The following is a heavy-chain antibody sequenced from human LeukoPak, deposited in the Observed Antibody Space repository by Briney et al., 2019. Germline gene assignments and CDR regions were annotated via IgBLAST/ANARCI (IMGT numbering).Heavy chain of an antibody. CDR3: ARDSGYDFWSGPNWFDP. D-gene: IGHD3-3*01. J-gene: IGHJ5*02. Sequence: ASVKVSCKASGYIFTGYYMHWVRQAPGQGLEWMGWINPNSGDTNYAQKFQGRVTMTRDTSISTAYMELSRLRSDDTAVYYCARDSGYDFWSGPNWFDPWGQGTLVTVSS. CDR2: INPNSGDT. CDR1: GYIFTGYY. V-gene: IGHV1-2*02.